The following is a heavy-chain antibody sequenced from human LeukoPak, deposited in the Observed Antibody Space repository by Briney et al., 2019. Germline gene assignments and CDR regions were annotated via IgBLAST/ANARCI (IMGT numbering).Heavy chain of an antibody. CDR2: ISGSGGST. CDR3: AKHSSSSTSCYAY. CDR1: GFTFSSYA. Sequence: GGSLRLSCAASGFTFSSYAMSWVRQAPGKGLEWVSAISGSGGSTYYADSVKGRFTISRDNSRNTLYLQMNSLRAEDTAVYYCAKHSSSSTSCYAYWGQGTLVTVSS. V-gene: IGHV3-23*01. J-gene: IGHJ4*02. D-gene: IGHD2-2*01.